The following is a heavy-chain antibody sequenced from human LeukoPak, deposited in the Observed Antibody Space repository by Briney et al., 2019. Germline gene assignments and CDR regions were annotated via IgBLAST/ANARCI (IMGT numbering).Heavy chain of an antibody. CDR1: GGPISTYY. CDR2: IYNGGST. CDR3: ARDRQHTYGRCFGS. D-gene: IGHD5-18*01. J-gene: IGHJ5*01. V-gene: IGHV4-59*01. Sequence: SETLSLTCTVSGGPISTYYWSWIRQSPGKGLEWIGYIYNGGSTDYNPSLKSRVTISLDTAKNQVSLSLSSVTAADTAVYYCARDRQHTYGRCFGSWGRGTLVTVSS.